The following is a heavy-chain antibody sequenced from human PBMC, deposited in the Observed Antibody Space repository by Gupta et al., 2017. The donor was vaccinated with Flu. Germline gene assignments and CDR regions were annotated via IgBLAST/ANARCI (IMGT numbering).Heavy chain of an antibody. Sequence: EVQLVESGGGLVQPGRSLSLSCEASGFTFDDYAMHWVRQAPWKGLEWVAGISVNSGSIGYADSVKGRFTIAIDNAKNSLYLQRNSLRAEDTALYYWAKGAYDTSGDHYHNRGAFDIWGQGTMVTVYS. CDR2: ISVNSGSI. CDR1: GFTFDDYA. D-gene: IGHD3-22*01. V-gene: IGHV3-9*01. CDR3: AKGAYDTSGDHYHNRGAFDI. J-gene: IGHJ3*02.